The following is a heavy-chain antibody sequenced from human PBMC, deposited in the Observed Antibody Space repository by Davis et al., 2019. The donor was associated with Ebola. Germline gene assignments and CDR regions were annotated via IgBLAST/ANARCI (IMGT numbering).Heavy chain of an antibody. D-gene: IGHD3-16*01. CDR2: ISNDGSNK. V-gene: IGHV3-30*03. CDR3: ARGGDMDV. Sequence: SLKISCAASGFTFNTSGMHWLRQAAGTGLEWVAVISNDGSNKNHADSVKGRFTISRDNSENILYLEVNSLRAEDTAVYNCARGGDMDVWGQGTTVTVSS. J-gene: IGHJ6*02. CDR1: GFTFNTSG.